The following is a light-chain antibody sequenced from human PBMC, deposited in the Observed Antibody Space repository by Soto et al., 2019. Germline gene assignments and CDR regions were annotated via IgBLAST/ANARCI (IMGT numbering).Light chain of an antibody. CDR3: QQYDNLPLT. Sequence: DIQMTQSPSSLSASVGDRVTITCQASQDIANYLNWYQQKAGRAPKLLIYDASNLETGVPPRFSGSGSRTDFTFTISSLQPEDIATYYCQQYDNLPLTFGGGTKVEIK. J-gene: IGKJ4*01. CDR1: QDIANY. V-gene: IGKV1-33*01. CDR2: DAS.